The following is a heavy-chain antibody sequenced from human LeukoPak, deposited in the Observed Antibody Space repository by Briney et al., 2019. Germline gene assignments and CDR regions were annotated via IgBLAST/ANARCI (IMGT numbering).Heavy chain of an antibody. D-gene: IGHD5-24*01. Sequence: GGSLILSCAASGFTVSSNYMSWVRQAPGKGLEWVSVIYSGGSTYHADSVKGRFTISRDNSKNTLYLQMNSLRAEDTAVYYCARGRDGYNSPIDYWGQGTLVTVSS. V-gene: IGHV3-53*01. CDR1: GFTVSSNY. CDR2: IYSGGST. J-gene: IGHJ4*02. CDR3: ARGRDGYNSPIDY.